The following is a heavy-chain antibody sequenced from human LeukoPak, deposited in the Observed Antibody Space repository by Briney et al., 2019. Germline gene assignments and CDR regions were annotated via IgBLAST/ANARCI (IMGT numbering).Heavy chain of an antibody. CDR2: ISSSGSTI. V-gene: IGHV3-48*03. CDR3: ARAGSYYAVYYFDY. Sequence: GGSMRLSCAASGFTFSSYEMNWVRQAPGKGLEWVSYISSSGSTIYYADSVKGRFTISRDNAKNSLYLQMNSLRAEDTAVYYCARAGSYYAVYYFDYWGQGTLVTVSS. D-gene: IGHD1-26*01. J-gene: IGHJ4*02. CDR1: GFTFSSYE.